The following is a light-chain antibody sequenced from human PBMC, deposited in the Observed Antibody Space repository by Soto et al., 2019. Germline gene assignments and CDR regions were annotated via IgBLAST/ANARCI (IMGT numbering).Light chain of an antibody. CDR1: SSDVGGYNY. J-gene: IGLJ1*01. V-gene: IGLV2-14*01. CDR2: DVS. CDR3: SSYTSSSTLYV. Sequence: QSALTQPASVSGSPGQSITISCTGTSSDVGGYNYVSWYQQPPGKAPKLMIYDVSNRPSGVSNRFSGSKSGNTASLTISGLQADDEADYYCSSYTSSSTLYVFGTGTKLTVL.